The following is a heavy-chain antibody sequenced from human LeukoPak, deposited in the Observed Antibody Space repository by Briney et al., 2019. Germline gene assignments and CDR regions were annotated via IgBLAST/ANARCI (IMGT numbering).Heavy chain of an antibody. Sequence: SETLSLTCAVYGGSFSGYYWSWIRQPPGKGLEWIGEINHSGSTNYNPSLKSRVTISVDTSKNQFSLKLSSVTAADTAVYYCARVFRDYGDYEYLWGQGTLVTVSS. D-gene: IGHD4-17*01. J-gene: IGHJ4*02. CDR2: INHSGST. V-gene: IGHV4-34*01. CDR1: GGSFSGYY. CDR3: ARVFRDYGDYEYL.